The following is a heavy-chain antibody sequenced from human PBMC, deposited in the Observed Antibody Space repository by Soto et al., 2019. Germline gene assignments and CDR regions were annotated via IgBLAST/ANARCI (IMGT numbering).Heavy chain of an antibody. Sequence: SVKVSCKASGCTFSSYAISWVRQAPGQGLEWMGGIIPIFGTANYAQKFQGRVTITADESTSTAYMELSSLRSEDTAVYYCARELAAAGTDWFDPWGQGTLVTVSS. D-gene: IGHD6-13*01. CDR2: IIPIFGTA. V-gene: IGHV1-69*13. CDR1: GCTFSSYA. J-gene: IGHJ5*02. CDR3: ARELAAAGTDWFDP.